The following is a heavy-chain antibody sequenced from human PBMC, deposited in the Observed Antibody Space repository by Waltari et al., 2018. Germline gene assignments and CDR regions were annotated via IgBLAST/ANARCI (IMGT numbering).Heavy chain of an antibody. D-gene: IGHD3-10*01. Sequence: QVQLVQSGAEVKKPGASVKVSCKASGYTFTGYYMHWVRQAPGQGLGWMGWINPNSGGTNNAQKFQGRVTMTRDTAISTAYMELSRLRSDDTAVYYCARGGDYYGSGSYYSAFDIWGQGTMVTVSS. CDR2: INPNSGGT. J-gene: IGHJ3*02. V-gene: IGHV1-2*02. CDR1: GYTFTGYY. CDR3: ARGGDYYGSGSYYSAFDI.